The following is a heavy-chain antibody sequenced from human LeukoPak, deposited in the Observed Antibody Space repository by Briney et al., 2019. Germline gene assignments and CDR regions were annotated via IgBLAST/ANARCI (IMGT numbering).Heavy chain of an antibody. CDR3: ARQAVIMPTDMGGPWFDP. CDR2: IHYSGST. CDR1: GGFISSDY. J-gene: IGHJ5*02. Sequence: SETLSLTCTVSGGFISSDYWSWIRQPPGKGLEWIANIHYSGSTNFNPSLKSRVSISVDKSKTQFPLKLSSVTAADTAVYYCARQAVIMPTDMGGPWFDPWGRGTLVAVAS. D-gene: IGHD2-8*01. V-gene: IGHV4-59*08.